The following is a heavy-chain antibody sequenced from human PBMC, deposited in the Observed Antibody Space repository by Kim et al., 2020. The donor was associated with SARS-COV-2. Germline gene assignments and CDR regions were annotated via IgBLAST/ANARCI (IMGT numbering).Heavy chain of an antibody. V-gene: IGHV4-39*01. J-gene: IGHJ3*02. CDR1: GGSIGSSSYY. CDR3: ARHGTAAAASDAFDI. Sequence: SETLSLTCTVSGGSIGSSSYYWGWIRQPPGKGLEWIGSIYYSGSTYYNPSLKSRVTISVDTSKNQFSLKLSSVTAADTAVYYCARHGTAAAASDAFDIWGQGTMVTVSS. D-gene: IGHD6-13*01. CDR2: IYYSGST.